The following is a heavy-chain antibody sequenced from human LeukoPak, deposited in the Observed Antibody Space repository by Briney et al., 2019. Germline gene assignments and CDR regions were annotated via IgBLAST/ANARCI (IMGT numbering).Heavy chain of an antibody. V-gene: IGHV4-39*07. D-gene: IGHD2-15*01. CDR2: IYYDGRT. Sequence: SETLSLTCTVSGGSVSSSTYFWGWICQPPGKGLEWIGSIYYDGRTYYNPSLKSRVTISVDTSKNRFSLKLSSVTAADTAVYYCARAPLGYCSGGSCGRWSQGTLVTVSS. CDR1: GGSVSSSTYF. CDR3: ARAPLGYCSGGSCGR. J-gene: IGHJ4*02.